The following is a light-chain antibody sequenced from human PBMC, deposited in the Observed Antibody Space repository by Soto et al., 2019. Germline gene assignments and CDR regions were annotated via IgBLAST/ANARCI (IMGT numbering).Light chain of an antibody. V-gene: IGLV1-44*01. Sequence: QSVLTQPPSASGTPGQRVTISCSGSSSNIGSNAVHWYQQLPGTAPKLLIYSSNQRPSGVPDRFSGSKSGPSASLAISGLQAEDEADYDCAACYDSLNVVVFGGGTKLTVL. CDR3: AACYDSLNVVV. J-gene: IGLJ2*01. CDR2: SSN. CDR1: SSNIGSNA.